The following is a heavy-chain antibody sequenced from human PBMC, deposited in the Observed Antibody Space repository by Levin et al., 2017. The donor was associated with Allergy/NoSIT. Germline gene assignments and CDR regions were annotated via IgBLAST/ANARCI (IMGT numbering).Heavy chain of an antibody. V-gene: IGHV3-73*01. CDR2: IRSTRNNYAT. CDR3: TLDYYDSSAYYWVDF. Sequence: PGESLKISCATSGFTFSGSGIHWVRQASGKGPEWLGRIRSTRNNYATAYAASVEGRFTISRDDSKNTAFLHMISLKTEDSAVYYCTLDYYDSSAYYWVDFWGRGTLVTVSS. CDR1: GFTFSGSG. D-gene: IGHD3-22*01. J-gene: IGHJ4*02.